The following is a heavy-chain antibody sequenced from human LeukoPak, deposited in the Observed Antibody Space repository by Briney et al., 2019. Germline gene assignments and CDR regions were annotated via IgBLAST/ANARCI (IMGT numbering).Heavy chain of an antibody. J-gene: IGHJ3*02. CDR1: GFTFSTYA. D-gene: IGHD2-21*01. CDR3: ARAGEDDAFDI. Sequence: GGSLRLSCAASGFTFSTYAMTWVRQAPGQGLEWVSSIAGSDLSTYYADSVKGRFTISRDNSKNTLYLQMNSLRAEDTAVYYCARAGEDDAFDIWGQGTMVTVSS. CDR2: IAGSDLST. V-gene: IGHV3-23*01.